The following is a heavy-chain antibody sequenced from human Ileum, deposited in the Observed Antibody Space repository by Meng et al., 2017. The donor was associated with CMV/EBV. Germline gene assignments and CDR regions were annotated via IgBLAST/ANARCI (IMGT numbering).Heavy chain of an antibody. CDR2: ISWNSGRI. CDR3: AKDQSFRVATESSFDD. V-gene: IGHV3-9*01. Sequence: SLKISCSASGFTFDDYAMHWVRQAPGKGLEWVSGISWNSGRIVYADSVKGRFTISRDDAKNSLYLQMNSLRAEDTALYFCAKDQSFRVATESSFDDWGQGTPVTVSS. D-gene: IGHD5-12*01. J-gene: IGHJ4*02. CDR1: GFTFDDYA.